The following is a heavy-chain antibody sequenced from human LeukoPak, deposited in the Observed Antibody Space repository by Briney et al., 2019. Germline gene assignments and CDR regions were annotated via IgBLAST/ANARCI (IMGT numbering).Heavy chain of an antibody. CDR3: ARVAAAGTSVRYFDY. Sequence: SETLSLTCTVSGYSISSTYYWGWIRQPPGKGLEWVGSVFHSGNTYYNPSLKSRLTISVDTSKNQFSLKLSSVTAADTAVYYCARVAAAGTSVRYFDYWGQGTLVTVSS. CDR1: GYSISSTYY. J-gene: IGHJ4*02. CDR2: VFHSGNT. V-gene: IGHV4-38-2*02. D-gene: IGHD6-13*01.